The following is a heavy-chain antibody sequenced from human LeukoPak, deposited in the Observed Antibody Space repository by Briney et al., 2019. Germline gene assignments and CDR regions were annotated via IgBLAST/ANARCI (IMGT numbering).Heavy chain of an antibody. V-gene: IGHV4-34*01. CDR2: INHSGST. J-gene: IGHJ4*02. CDR3: ARNGDLCIDF. D-gene: IGHD4-17*01. CDR1: GGSFSGYY. Sequence: SSETLSLTCAVYGGSFSGYYWSWIRQPPGKGLEWIGEINHSGSTNYNPSLKSRVTISVDTSKNQFSLKLSSVTAADTAVYYCARNGDLCIDFWGQGTLVTVSS.